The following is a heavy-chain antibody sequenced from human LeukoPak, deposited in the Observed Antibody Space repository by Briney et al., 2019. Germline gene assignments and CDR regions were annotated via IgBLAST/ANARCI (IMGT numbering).Heavy chain of an antibody. CDR2: ISWNSGSI. Sequence: GGSLRLSCAASGFTFDDYAMHWVRHAPGKGLEWVSGISWNSGSIGYADPVKGRFTISRDNAKNSLYLQMNSLRAEDMALYYCAKDTDDYGGNSNAFDIWGQGTMVTVSS. CDR3: AKDTDDYGGNSNAFDI. V-gene: IGHV3-9*03. CDR1: GFTFDDYA. J-gene: IGHJ3*02. D-gene: IGHD4-23*01.